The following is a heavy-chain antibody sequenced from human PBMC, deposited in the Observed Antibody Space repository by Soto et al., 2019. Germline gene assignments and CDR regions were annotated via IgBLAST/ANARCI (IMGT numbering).Heavy chain of an antibody. Sequence: PGGSLRLSCAASGFTFSSYSMNWVRQAPGKGLEWVSSISSSSIYIYYADSVKGRFTISRDNAKNSLYLQMNSLRAEDTAVYYCAREVVVVAARSMDVWGQGTTVTVSS. V-gene: IGHV3-21*01. D-gene: IGHD2-15*01. J-gene: IGHJ6*02. CDR3: AREVVVVAARSMDV. CDR1: GFTFSSYS. CDR2: ISSSSIYI.